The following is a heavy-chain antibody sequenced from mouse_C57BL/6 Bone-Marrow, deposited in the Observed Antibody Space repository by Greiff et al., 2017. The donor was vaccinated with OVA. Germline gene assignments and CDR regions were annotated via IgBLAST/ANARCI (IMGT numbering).Heavy chain of an antibody. CDR1: GYTFTDYN. Sequence: EVKLQQSGPELVKPGASVKMSCKASGYTFTDYNMHWVKQSHGQSLEWIGYINPNNGGTSYNQKFKGKATLTVNKSSSTAYMELRSLTSEDSAVYYCAREGWLLPRDYWGQGTTLTVSS. CDR2: INPNNGGT. V-gene: IGHV1-22*01. J-gene: IGHJ2*01. D-gene: IGHD2-3*01. CDR3: AREGWLLPRDY.